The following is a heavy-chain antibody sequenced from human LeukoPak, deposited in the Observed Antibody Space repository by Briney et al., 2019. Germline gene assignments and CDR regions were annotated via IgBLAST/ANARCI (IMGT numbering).Heavy chain of an antibody. D-gene: IGHD3/OR15-3a*01. CDR2: IRSKAYGGTT. CDR3: TRGSRTYYYYGMDV. V-gene: IGHV3-49*04. J-gene: IGHJ6*02. CDR1: GFIFGDYT. Sequence: PGGSLRLSGPASGFIFGDYTMDWVRQAPGKGLEWVGFIRSKAYGGTTEYAASVKGRFNISRDDSKSIAYLQMNSLKTEDTAVYYCTRGSRTYYYYGMDVWGQGTTVTVSS.